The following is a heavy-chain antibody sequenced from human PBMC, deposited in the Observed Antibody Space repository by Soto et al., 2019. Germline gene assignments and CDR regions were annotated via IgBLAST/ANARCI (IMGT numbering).Heavy chain of an antibody. J-gene: IGHJ4*02. CDR1: GFSLSNARMG. CDR3: ARITPDYDILTGYWLWFDY. D-gene: IGHD3-9*01. Sequence: TGPTLVNPTENLTLTCPVCGFSLSNARMGVSWIRQPPGKALERLAHIFSHDEKSYSTSLKSRLTISKDTSKSQVVLTMTNMDPVDTATYYCARITPDYDILTGYWLWFDYWGQGTLVTVSS. CDR2: IFSHDEK. V-gene: IGHV2-26*01.